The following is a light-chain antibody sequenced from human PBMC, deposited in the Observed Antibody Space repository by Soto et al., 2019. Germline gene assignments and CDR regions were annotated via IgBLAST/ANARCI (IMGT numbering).Light chain of an antibody. CDR1: QSVSSNY. V-gene: IGKV3D-20*01. Sequence: ETVLTQSPATLSLSPGDRATLSCGASQSVSSNYLAWYQHKRGLAPRLLIYDASSRATGIPDRFGGSGSGTDFTLTISRLEPEDFAVYYCQQYGSSPTFGQGTRLEIK. CDR3: QQYGSSPT. J-gene: IGKJ5*01. CDR2: DAS.